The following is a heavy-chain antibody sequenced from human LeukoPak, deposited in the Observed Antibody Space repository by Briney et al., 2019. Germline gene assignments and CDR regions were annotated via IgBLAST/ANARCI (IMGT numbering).Heavy chain of an antibody. CDR3: AKALMIAAANVLDY. CDR1: GFTFSSYG. CDR2: ISYDGGNK. Sequence: GRSLRLSCAASGFTFSSYGMHWVRQAPGKGLEWVAVISYDGGNKYYADSVKGRFTISRDNSKSTLYLQMNSLRAEGTAVYYCAKALMIAAANVLDYGGQGTLVSVSS. D-gene: IGHD6-13*01. J-gene: IGHJ4*02. V-gene: IGHV3-30*18.